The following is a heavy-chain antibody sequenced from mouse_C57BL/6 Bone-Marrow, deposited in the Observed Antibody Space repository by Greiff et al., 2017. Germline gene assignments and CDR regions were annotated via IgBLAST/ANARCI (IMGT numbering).Heavy chain of an antibody. D-gene: IGHD2-2*01. CDR2: ISSGSSTI. Sequence: EVQLVESGGGLVKPGGSLKLSCAASGFTFSDYGMHWVRQAPEKGLEWVAYISSGSSTIYYADTVKGRFTISRDNAKNTLFLQMTSLRSEDTAMYYCARGSTMVTTSRYFDVWGTGTTVTVSS. J-gene: IGHJ1*03. CDR1: GFTFSDYG. V-gene: IGHV5-17*01. CDR3: ARGSTMVTTSRYFDV.